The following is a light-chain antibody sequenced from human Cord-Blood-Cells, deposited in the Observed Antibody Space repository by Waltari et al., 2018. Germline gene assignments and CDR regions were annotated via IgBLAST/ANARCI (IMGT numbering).Light chain of an antibody. Sequence: SYELTQPPSVSVSPVQTASITCSGDKLGDKYACWYQQRPGQSPVLVSYQDSKRPSGIPERFSGSNSGNTATLTISGTQAMDEADYYCQAWDSSIVVFGGGTKLTVL. V-gene: IGLV3-1*01. CDR3: QAWDSSIVV. CDR1: KLGDKY. J-gene: IGLJ2*01. CDR2: QDS.